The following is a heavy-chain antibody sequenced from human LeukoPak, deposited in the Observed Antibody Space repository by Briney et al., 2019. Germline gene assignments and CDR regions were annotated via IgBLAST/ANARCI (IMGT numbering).Heavy chain of an antibody. CDR1: GGSISSSSYY. J-gene: IGHJ4*02. CDR2: IYYSGST. D-gene: IGHD1-26*01. V-gene: IGHV4-39*07. CDR3: AREEGYSGSYGPLKTFDY. Sequence: SETLSLTCTVSGGSISSSSYYWGWIRQPPGKGLEWIGSIYYSGSTYYNPSLKSRVTISVDTSKNQFSLKLSSVTAADTAVYYCAREEGYSGSYGPLKTFDYWGQGTLVTVSS.